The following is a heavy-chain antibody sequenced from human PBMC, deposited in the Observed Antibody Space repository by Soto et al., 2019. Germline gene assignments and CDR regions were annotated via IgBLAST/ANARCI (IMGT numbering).Heavy chain of an antibody. CDR3: AKDIRAGGNYGVYSDF. D-gene: IGHD1-7*01. J-gene: IGHJ4*02. CDR1: GFTFSSYG. Sequence: EVQLLESGGGLVQPGGSLRLSCAASGFTFSSYGMTWVRQAPGKGLEWVSFSSATGAGTYYADSVKGRFTISRDNSKNTLYRQMPSLRSADTAVYYCAKDIRAGGNYGVYSDFWGQGALVIVSS. CDR2: SSATGAGT. V-gene: IGHV3-23*01.